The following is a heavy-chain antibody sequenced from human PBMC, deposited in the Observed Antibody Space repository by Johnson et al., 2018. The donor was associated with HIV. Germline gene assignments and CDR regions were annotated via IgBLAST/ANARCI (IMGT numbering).Heavy chain of an antibody. Sequence: EVQLVESGGGLIQPGGSLRLSCAASGFTVSSNYMSWVRQAPGKGLEWVSVIYSGGSTYYADSVKGRFTISSDNSKNTLYLQMNSLRAEDTALYYCARENPLGASSGYYYGDAFDIWGQGTMVTVSS. V-gene: IGHV3-53*01. J-gene: IGHJ3*02. CDR1: GFTVSSNY. CDR2: IYSGGST. CDR3: ARENPLGASSGYYYGDAFDI. D-gene: IGHD3-22*01.